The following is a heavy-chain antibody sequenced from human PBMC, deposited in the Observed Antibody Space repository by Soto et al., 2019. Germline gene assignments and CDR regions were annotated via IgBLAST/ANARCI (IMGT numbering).Heavy chain of an antibody. V-gene: IGHV3-9*01. CDR1: GFTFDDYA. D-gene: IGHD2-15*01. CDR3: AKGRYCSGGSCYRFDAFDI. J-gene: IGHJ3*02. Sequence: EVQLVESGGGLVQPGRSLRLSCAASGFTFDDYAMHWVRQAPGKGLEWVSGISWNSGSIGYADSVKGRFTISRDNAKNSLYLQMNSLRAEDTALYYCAKGRYCSGGSCYRFDAFDIWGQGTMVTVSS. CDR2: ISWNSGSI.